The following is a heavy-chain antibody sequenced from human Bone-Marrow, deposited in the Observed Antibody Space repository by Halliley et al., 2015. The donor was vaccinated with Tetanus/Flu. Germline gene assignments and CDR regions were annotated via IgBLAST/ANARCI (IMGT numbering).Heavy chain of an antibody. V-gene: IGHV3-30*18. D-gene: IGHD5-12*01. CDR3: AKEGLVATVYFDF. J-gene: IGHJ4*02. Sequence: GVAVLAYDGRRTFYADSVKGRFTISRDTSKNTLYLQMTSLRPEDTAVYFCAKEGLVATVYFDFWGQGTQVTVSS. CDR2: LAYDGRRT.